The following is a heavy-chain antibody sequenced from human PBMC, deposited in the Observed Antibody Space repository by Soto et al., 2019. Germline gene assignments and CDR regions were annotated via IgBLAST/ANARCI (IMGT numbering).Heavy chain of an antibody. J-gene: IGHJ3*02. CDR3: VKGYTMVRGVIILDAFDI. CDR2: ISSNGGST. D-gene: IGHD3-10*01. Sequence: GSLRLSCAAAGFTFSSYAMHWVRQAPGKGLEYVSAISSNGGSTYYADSVKGRFTISRDNSKNTLYLQMSSLRAEDTAVYYCVKGYTMVRGVIILDAFDIWGQGTMVTVSS. CDR1: GFTFSSYA. V-gene: IGHV3-64D*06.